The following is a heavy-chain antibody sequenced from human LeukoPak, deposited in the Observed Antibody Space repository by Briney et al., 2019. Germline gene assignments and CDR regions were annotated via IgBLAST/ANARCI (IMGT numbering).Heavy chain of an antibody. D-gene: IGHD3-22*01. V-gene: IGHV3-30*18. Sequence: GGSLRLSCAASGFTFSSYGMHWVRQAPGKGLEWVAVISYDGSNKYYADSVKGRFTISRDNSKNTLYLQMNSLRAEDTAVYYCAKDLLTYYYDSSGYYWGQGTLVTVSS. CDR3: AKDLLTYYYDSSGYY. J-gene: IGHJ4*02. CDR2: ISYDGSNK. CDR1: GFTFSSYG.